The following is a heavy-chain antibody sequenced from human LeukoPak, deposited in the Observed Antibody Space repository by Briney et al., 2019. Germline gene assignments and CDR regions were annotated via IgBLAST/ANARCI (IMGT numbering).Heavy chain of an antibody. CDR3: ARLLWFGEPAFDY. D-gene: IGHD3-10*01. Sequence: GGSLRLSCAASGFTFNNFAMSWVRQAPGKGLEWVSAISGGGGSTYYADSVKGRFTISRDNSKNTLYLQMNSLRAEDTAVYYCARLLWFGEPAFDYWGQGTLVTVSS. J-gene: IGHJ4*02. V-gene: IGHV3-23*01. CDR1: GFTFNNFA. CDR2: ISGGGGST.